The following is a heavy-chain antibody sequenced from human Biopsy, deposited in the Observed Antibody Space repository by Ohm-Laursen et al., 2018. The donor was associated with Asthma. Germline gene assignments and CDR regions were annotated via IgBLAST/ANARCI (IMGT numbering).Heavy chain of an antibody. Sequence: GSLRLSCAASGFTVSSNGMSWVHQPPGKGLVWVSRINGDGSSTSYADSVKGRFTISRDNAKKKLSLQMNSLRAEDTAVYYCARGYDSSSWGQGTPVTVSS. CDR2: INGDGSST. CDR3: ARGYDSSS. CDR1: GFTVSSNG. D-gene: IGHD6-6*01. J-gene: IGHJ5*02. V-gene: IGHV3-74*01.